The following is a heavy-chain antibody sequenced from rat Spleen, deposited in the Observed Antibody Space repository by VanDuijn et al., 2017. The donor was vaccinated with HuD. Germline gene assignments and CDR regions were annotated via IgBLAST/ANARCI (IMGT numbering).Heavy chain of an antibody. CDR2: ISYDGSST. D-gene: IGHD4-3*01. Sequence: EVQLVESGGGLVQPGRSLKLSCAASGFTFSDYNMAWVRQAPKKGLEWVATISYDGSSTYYRDSVKGRFTISRDNEKSTLYLQMEGLRYEETATYYGARHKSGYGVMDAWGQGASVTVSS. V-gene: IGHV5-7*01. CDR3: ARHKSGYGVMDA. CDR1: GFTFSDYN. J-gene: IGHJ4*01.